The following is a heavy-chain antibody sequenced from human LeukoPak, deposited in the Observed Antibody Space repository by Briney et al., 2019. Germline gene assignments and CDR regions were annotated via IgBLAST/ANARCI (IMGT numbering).Heavy chain of an antibody. CDR2: ISAYNGNT. D-gene: IGHD6-13*01. Sequence: ASVKVSCNASGYTFTMNGISWVRQAPGQGLEWIGWISAYNGNTNYAQKLQGRVTMTTDTSTSTAYMELRSLRSDDTAVYYCAARTHIAAAGTVDYWGQGTLVTVSS. CDR3: AARTHIAAAGTVDY. CDR1: GYTFTMNG. J-gene: IGHJ4*02. V-gene: IGHV1-18*01.